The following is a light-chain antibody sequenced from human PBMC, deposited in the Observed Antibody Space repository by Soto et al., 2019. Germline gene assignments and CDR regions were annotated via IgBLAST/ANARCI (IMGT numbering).Light chain of an antibody. Sequence: DIQMTQSPSSVSASVGDRVTITCRASQGISSWVAWYQQKPGKAPKLLIYAASSLQSGVPSRFSGSGSGTDFTLTISSLQPEDFASYYWPQANSFPRTFGQGTKLQIK. V-gene: IGKV1-12*01. CDR1: QGISSW. CDR3: PQANSFPRT. J-gene: IGKJ2*01. CDR2: AAS.